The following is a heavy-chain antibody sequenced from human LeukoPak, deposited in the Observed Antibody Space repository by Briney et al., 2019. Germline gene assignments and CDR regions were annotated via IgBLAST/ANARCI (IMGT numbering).Heavy chain of an antibody. J-gene: IGHJ4*02. CDR1: GGSFSGYY. CDR3: ARGGPLLRTLDY. D-gene: IGHD2-15*01. CDR2: INHSGST. V-gene: IGHV4-34*01. Sequence: SETLSLTCAVYGGSFSGYYWSWIRQPPGKGLEWIGEINHSGSTNYNPSLKSRVTISVDTSKNQFSLKLSSVTAADTAVYYCARGGPLLRTLDYWGQGTLVTVSS.